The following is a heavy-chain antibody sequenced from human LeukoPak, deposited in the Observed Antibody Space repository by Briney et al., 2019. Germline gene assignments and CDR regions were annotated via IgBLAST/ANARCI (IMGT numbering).Heavy chain of an antibody. Sequence: GASVKVSCKASGYTFTSYAMHWVRQAPGQRLEWMGWINAGNGNTKYSQKFQGRVTITADKSTSTAYMELSSLRSEDTAVYYCARGAYGSGSYYRGSWFDPWGQGTLVTVSS. V-gene: IGHV1-3*01. CDR2: INAGNGNT. CDR1: GYTFTSYA. J-gene: IGHJ5*02. D-gene: IGHD3-10*01. CDR3: ARGAYGSGSYYRGSWFDP.